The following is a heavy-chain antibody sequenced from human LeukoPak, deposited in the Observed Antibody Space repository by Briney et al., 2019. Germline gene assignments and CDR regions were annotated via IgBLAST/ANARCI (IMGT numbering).Heavy chain of an antibody. CDR2: ISYDGSNQ. J-gene: IGHJ6*02. CDR1: GFTFSYYA. Sequence: GRSLRLSCAASGFTFSYYAMHWVRQAPGKGLEWVAVISYDGSNQYYADSVKGRFTISRDNSKNTLYLQMNSLRAEDTAVYYCARDLYTYYYDSSGFYYYYGMDVWGQGTTVTASS. V-gene: IGHV3-30-3*01. D-gene: IGHD3-22*01. CDR3: ARDLYTYYYDSSGFYYYYGMDV.